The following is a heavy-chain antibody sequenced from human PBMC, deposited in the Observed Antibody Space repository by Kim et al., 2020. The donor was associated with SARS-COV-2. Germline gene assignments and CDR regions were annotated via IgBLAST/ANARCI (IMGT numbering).Heavy chain of an antibody. CDR1: GFTFSSYA. CDR3: AKATLTYYDILTGYLFDY. J-gene: IGHJ4*02. V-gene: IGHV3-23*01. Sequence: GGSLRLSCAASGFTFSSYAMSWVRQAPGKGLEWVSAISGSGGSTYYADSLKGRFTISRDNSKNTLYLQMNSLRAEDTAVYYCAKATLTYYDILTGYLFDYWGQGTLVTVSS. D-gene: IGHD3-9*01. CDR2: ISGSGGST.